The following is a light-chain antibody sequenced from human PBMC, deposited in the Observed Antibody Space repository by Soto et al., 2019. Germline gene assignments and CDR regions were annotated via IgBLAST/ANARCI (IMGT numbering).Light chain of an antibody. J-gene: IGKJ5*01. CDR1: QDIDKY. CDR3: QQDYDLPIT. Sequence: DIQMTQSPSYLSASVGDRVTITCQASQDIDKYLNWYQQKPGKAPKLLIDDVTNLETGVPSRFSGSGSGTHFTFTSGSLQPEDIATYYCQQDYDLPITFGQGTRLEIQ. CDR2: DVT. V-gene: IGKV1-33*01.